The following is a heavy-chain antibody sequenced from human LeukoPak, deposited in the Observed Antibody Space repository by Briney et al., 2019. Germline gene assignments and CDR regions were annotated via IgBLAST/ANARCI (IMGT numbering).Heavy chain of an antibody. V-gene: IGHV3-13*01. J-gene: IGHJ4*02. Sequence: GGSLRLSCAACVFTLSSYDMHWVRQATGKGLEWVSAIGTAGDTYYPGSVKGRFTISRENAKNSLYLQMNSLRAGDTAVYYCARGSYYDSSGYPPDYWGQGTLVTVSS. CDR1: VFTLSSYD. CDR3: ARGSYYDSSGYPPDY. D-gene: IGHD3-22*01. CDR2: IGTAGDT.